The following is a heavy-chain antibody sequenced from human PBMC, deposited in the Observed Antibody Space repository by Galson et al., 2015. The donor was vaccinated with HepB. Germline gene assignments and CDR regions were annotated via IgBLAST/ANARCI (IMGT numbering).Heavy chain of an antibody. CDR1: GGTFSSYA. CDR3: AKGDRDGYNAFDY. J-gene: IGHJ4*02. CDR2: IIPIFGIA. Sequence: SVKVSCKASGGTFSSYAISWVRQAPGQGLEWMGGIIPIFGIANYAQKLQGRVTITADKSTTTAYMELSSLRSEDTAVYYCAKGDRDGYNAFDYWGQGTLVTVSS. V-gene: IGHV1-69*10. D-gene: IGHD5-24*01.